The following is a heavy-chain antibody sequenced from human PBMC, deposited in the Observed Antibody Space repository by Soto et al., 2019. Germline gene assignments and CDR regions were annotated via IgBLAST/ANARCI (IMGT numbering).Heavy chain of an antibody. D-gene: IGHD3-10*01. CDR3: ARVYGSGSRFDY. CDR1: GYTFTSYG. CDR2: ISDYNGNT. J-gene: IGHJ4*02. Sequence: QVQLVQSGAEVKKPGASVKVSCKASGYTFTSYGTSWVRQAPGQGLEWMGWISDYNGNTNYAQKLQGRLTMTTDTCTSTGYMELRSLRSDDTGVDYCARVYGSGSRFDYWGQGTLVTVSS. V-gene: IGHV1-18*01.